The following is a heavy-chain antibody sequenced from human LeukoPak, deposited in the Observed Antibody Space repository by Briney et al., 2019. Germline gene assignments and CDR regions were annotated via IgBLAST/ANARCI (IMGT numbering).Heavy chain of an antibody. Sequence: PSETLSLTCAVSGGSISSGGYSWSWIRQPPGKGLEWIGYIYHSGSTYYNPSLKSRVSISLDTSQNQFSLRLSSVTAADTAVYYCARDEAIFGAGYYYGMDVWGQGTTVTVSS. CDR2: IYHSGST. V-gene: IGHV4-30-2*05. CDR3: ARDEAIFGAGYYYGMDV. J-gene: IGHJ6*02. D-gene: IGHD3-3*01. CDR1: GGSISSGGYS.